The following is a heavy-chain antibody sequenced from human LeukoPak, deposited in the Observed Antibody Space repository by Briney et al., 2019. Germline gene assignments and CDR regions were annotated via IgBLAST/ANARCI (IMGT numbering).Heavy chain of an antibody. J-gene: IGHJ4*02. CDR3: TRGRDYGGNSKLFDY. Sequence: GASVKVSCKASGYTFTGYYMHWVRQAAGQGLEWMGWINPNSGATSHAQKFQGRVTMTRDTSISTAYMELSRLRSDDTAVYYCTRGRDYGGNSKLFDYWGQGTLVTVSS. V-gene: IGHV1-2*02. CDR1: GYTFTGYY. CDR2: INPNSGAT. D-gene: IGHD4-23*01.